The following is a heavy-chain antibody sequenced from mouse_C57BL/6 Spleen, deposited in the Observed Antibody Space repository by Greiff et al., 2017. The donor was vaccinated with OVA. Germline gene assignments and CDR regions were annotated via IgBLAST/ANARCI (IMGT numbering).Heavy chain of an antibody. J-gene: IGHJ4*01. D-gene: IGHD1-1*01. Sequence: QLKQSGPVLVKPGASVKMSCKASGYTFTDYYMNWVKQSHGKSLEWIGVINPYNGGTSYNQKFKGKATLTVDKSSSTAYMELNSLTSEDSAVYYCARDYGSPSYAMDYWGQGTSVTVSS. CDR2: INPYNGGT. V-gene: IGHV1-19*01. CDR1: GYTFTDYY. CDR3: ARDYGSPSYAMDY.